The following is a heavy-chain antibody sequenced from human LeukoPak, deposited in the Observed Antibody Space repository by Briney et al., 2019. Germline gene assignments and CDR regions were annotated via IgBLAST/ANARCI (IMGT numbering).Heavy chain of an antibody. V-gene: IGHV1-69*06. CDR3: ARCSPGDSSNFYAVLQY. CDR1: GGTSSSYA. Sequence: SVKVSCKASGGTSSSYAVSWVRLTPGQGLEWLGGIIPAFGTTTYAQKFQAKVTMTADKATNTAYLEISSLTSDDTAVYYCARCSPGDSSNFYAVLQYWGQGTQVTVST. D-gene: IGHD3-22*01. CDR2: IIPAFGTT. J-gene: IGHJ4*02.